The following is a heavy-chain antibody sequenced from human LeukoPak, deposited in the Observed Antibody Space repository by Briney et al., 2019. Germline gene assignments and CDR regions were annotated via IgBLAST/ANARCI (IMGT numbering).Heavy chain of an antibody. CDR3: ARGYCSSTSCQPNLDY. V-gene: IGHV4-4*02. Sequence: SGTLSLTCAVSGDSISSSNWWSWVRQPPGKGLEWIGEIYHSGSTNYNPSLKSRVTISVDTSKNQFSLKLSSVTAADTAVYYCARGYCSSTSCQPNLDYWGQGTLVTVSS. CDR1: GDSISSSNW. J-gene: IGHJ4*02. CDR2: IYHSGST. D-gene: IGHD2-2*01.